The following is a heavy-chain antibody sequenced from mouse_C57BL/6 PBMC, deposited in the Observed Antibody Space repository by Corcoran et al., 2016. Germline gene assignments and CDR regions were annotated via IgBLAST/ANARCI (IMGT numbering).Heavy chain of an antibody. CDR3: ARSRYSKGDAMDY. CDR2: INPNNGGT. J-gene: IGHJ4*01. D-gene: IGHD2-5*01. Sequence: EVQLQQSGPELVKPGASVKISCKASGYTFTDYYMNWVKQSHGKSLEWIGDINPNNGGTSYNQKFKGKATLTVDKSSSTAYMELRSLTSEDSAVYYCARSRYSKGDAMDYWGQGTSVTVSS. V-gene: IGHV1-26*01. CDR1: GYTFTDYY.